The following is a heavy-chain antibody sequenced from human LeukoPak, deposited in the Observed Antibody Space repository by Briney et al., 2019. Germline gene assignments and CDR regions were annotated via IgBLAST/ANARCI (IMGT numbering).Heavy chain of an antibody. V-gene: IGHV4-31*03. Sequence: PSQTLSLTCIVSGGSISSGGYYWSWIRQHPGKGLEWIGYIYYSGSTYYNPSLKSRVTISVDTSKNQFSLKLSSVTAADTAVYYCARAQVVPAAMESWFDPWGQGTLVTVSS. J-gene: IGHJ5*02. CDR3: ARAQVVPAAMESWFDP. CDR1: GGSISSGGYY. CDR2: IYYSGST. D-gene: IGHD2-2*01.